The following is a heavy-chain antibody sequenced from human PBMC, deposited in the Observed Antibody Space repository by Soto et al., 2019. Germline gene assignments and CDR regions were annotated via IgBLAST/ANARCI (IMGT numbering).Heavy chain of an antibody. J-gene: IGHJ4*02. V-gene: IGHV3-33*08. CDR1: GFIFSNYG. CDR3: ARADTYQLQSAAFDY. CDR2: IWYDGSRK. D-gene: IGHD2-2*01. Sequence: QVQLVESGGGAVQPGRSLRLSCAASGFIFSNYGMHWVRQAPGKGLEWVGGIWYDGSRKYYGDSVKGRFTISRDNSKNTVYTQMNSQRAEDTAVYYCARADTYQLQSAAFDYWGQGTLVNVSS.